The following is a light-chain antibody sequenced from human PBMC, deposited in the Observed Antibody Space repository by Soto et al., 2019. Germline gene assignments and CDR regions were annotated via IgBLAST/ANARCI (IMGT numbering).Light chain of an antibody. J-gene: IGLJ1*01. CDR1: SSDVGGYNY. CDR3: TSYTRRNSYV. Sequence: QSVLTQPASVSGSPGQSITISCSGTSSDVGGYNYVSWYQQHPGKAPKLMIYDVSDRPSGVSSRFSGSKSGNTASLTISGLQADDEADYYCTSYTRRNSYVFGTGTKVTVL. V-gene: IGLV2-14*03. CDR2: DVS.